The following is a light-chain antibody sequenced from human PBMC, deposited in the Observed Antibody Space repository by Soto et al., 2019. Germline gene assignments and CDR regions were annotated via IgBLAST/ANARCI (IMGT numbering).Light chain of an antibody. CDR2: DAS. Sequence: EIVLTQSPATLSLSPGERATLSCRASQSVGYHLAWYQQKPGQAPRLLIYDASNRATGIPARFSGSGSGTDFTLAISSLEPEDFAGYYCQQRSNWPPVTFGGGTKVDIK. V-gene: IGKV3-11*01. CDR3: QQRSNWPPVT. J-gene: IGKJ4*01. CDR1: QSVGYH.